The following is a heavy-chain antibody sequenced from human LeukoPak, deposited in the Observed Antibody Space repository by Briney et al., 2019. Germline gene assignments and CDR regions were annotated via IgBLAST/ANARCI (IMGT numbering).Heavy chain of an antibody. D-gene: IGHD4-11*01. V-gene: IGHV1-2*02. CDR1: GYTFNDYY. CDR2: IDANNGDT. Sequence: ASVTVSCKTSGYTFNDYYLHWLQQAPGQGLEWMGWIDANNGDTKSAQKFQGRVTMSRDTSISTAYMDLSSLSPDDAAVYYCARDPSSVTLYFFDYWGQGTLVTVSS. J-gene: IGHJ4*02. CDR3: ARDPSSVTLYFFDY.